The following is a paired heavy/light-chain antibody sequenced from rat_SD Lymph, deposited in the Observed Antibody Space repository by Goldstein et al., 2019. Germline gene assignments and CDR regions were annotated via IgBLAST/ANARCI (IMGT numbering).Heavy chain of an antibody. J-gene: IGHJ2*01. D-gene: IGHD1-1*01. CDR2: INTYTGKP. Sequence: QIQLVQSGPELKKPGESVKISCKASGYTFTDYAMHWVKQAPGKGLKWMGWINTYTGKPTYADDFKGRFVFSLEASASTANLQISNLKNEDTATYFCARSSGVLLDYWGQGVMVTVSS. V-gene: IGHV9-4*01. CDR1: GYTFTDYA. CDR3: ARSSGVLLDY.
Light chain of an antibody. CDR2: GAT. CDR1: QDIGNY. CDR3: LQYDKYPLT. J-gene: IGKJ5*01. V-gene: IGKV14S15*01. Sequence: DIQMTQSPSSLSASLGDRVTITCRASQDIGNYLSWFQQKPGKSPRLMIYGATNLEDGVPSRFSGSRSGSDYSLTISSLESEDTAIYYCLQYDKYPLTFGSGTKLEIK.